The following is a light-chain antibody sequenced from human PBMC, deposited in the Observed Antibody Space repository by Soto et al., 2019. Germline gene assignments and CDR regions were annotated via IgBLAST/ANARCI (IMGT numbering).Light chain of an antibody. CDR2: KAS. V-gene: IGKV1-5*03. Sequence: DIQMTQSPSPLPASVGDRVTIACRATQSISSWLAWYQQKPGKAPKLLIFKASRLESGVPSRFSGSGSGTDFALTISSLQSDDFATYYCQQYNTCPWTFGPGTKVEV. J-gene: IGKJ1*01. CDR1: QSISSW. CDR3: QQYNTCPWT.